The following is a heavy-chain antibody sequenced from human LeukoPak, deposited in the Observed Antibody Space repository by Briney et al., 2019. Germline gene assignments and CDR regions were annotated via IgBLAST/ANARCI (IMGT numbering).Heavy chain of an antibody. V-gene: IGHV3-21*01. CDR2: ISSSSSYI. D-gene: IGHD3-9*01. Sequence: GGSLRLSCAASGFTFSSYSMNWVRQAPGKGLEWVSSISSSSSYIYYADSVKGRFTISRDNAKNSLYLQINSLRAEDTAVYYCATPPRGILTGYYDYWGQGTLVTVSS. J-gene: IGHJ4*02. CDR1: GFTFSSYS. CDR3: ATPPRGILTGYYDY.